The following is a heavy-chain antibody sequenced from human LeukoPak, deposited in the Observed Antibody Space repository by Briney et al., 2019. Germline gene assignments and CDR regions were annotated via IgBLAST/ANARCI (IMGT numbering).Heavy chain of an antibody. Sequence: PSETLSLTCIVSGAPIRSYSWSWIRQPPGKGLEWIGNIDYSGRSNYNPSLKSRVTISVDTSKNQFSLKLSSVTAADTAVYYCARRSPEWMELFFDYWGQGTLVTVSS. D-gene: IGHD3-3*01. V-gene: IGHV4-59*08. CDR1: GAPIRSYS. CDR2: IDYSGRS. CDR3: ARRSPEWMELFFDY. J-gene: IGHJ4*02.